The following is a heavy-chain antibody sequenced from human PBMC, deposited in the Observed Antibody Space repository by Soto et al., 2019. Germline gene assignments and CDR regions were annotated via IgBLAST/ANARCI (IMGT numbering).Heavy chain of an antibody. CDR2: INLNSDTT. V-gene: IGHV1-2*02. Sequence: ASVKVSCKASGFTFTAYYLYWMRQAPGQGLEWVGWINLNSDTTDIAPKFKGRVSLTRYTSISTAYMELNRLTSDDTAVYYCASLDPSGLRIAARVWHNDMDVCGRGTTSTGSS. D-gene: IGHD6-6*01. J-gene: IGHJ6*02. CDR1: GFTFTAYY. CDR3: ASLDPSGLRIAARVWHNDMDV.